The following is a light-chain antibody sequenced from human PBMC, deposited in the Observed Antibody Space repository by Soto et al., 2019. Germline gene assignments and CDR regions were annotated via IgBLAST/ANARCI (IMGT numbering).Light chain of an antibody. J-gene: IGKJ4*01. CDR2: DTS. V-gene: IGKV3-15*01. Sequence: MRQSPATLSVSTGEGATLSCRASQGIGDTLAWYQHKPGQTPRLLIYDTSTRATGVPTRFSGSRSGAEFTLTINSLQSEDFAVYYCQPYNNWPLTFGGGTKVDIK. CDR1: QGIGDT. CDR3: QPYNNWPLT.